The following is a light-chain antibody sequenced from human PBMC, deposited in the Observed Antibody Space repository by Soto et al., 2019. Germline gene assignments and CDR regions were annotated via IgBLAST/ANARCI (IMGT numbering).Light chain of an antibody. CDR2: SNN. Sequence: QLVLTQPPSASESPGQRVTISCSGSSSNVGSNAVNWYQQLPGTAPTLLIYSNNERLSGVPDRFSGSKSGTSASLAISGLQSEDEADYYCATWDDSLNGYVFGTGTKLTVL. CDR1: SSNVGSNA. J-gene: IGLJ1*01. CDR3: ATWDDSLNGYV. V-gene: IGLV1-44*01.